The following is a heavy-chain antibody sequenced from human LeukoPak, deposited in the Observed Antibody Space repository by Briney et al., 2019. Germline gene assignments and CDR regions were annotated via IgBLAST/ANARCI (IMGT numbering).Heavy chain of an antibody. CDR1: GYTFTSYG. Sequence: ASVKVSCKASGYTFTSYGISWVRQAPGQGLEWMGGISAYNGNTNYAQKLQGRVTMTTDTSTSTAYMELRSLRSDDTAVYYCARGSDYYYDSSGYLLYYFDYWGQGTLVTVSS. D-gene: IGHD3-22*01. V-gene: IGHV1-18*01. CDR3: ARGSDYYYDSSGYLLYYFDY. CDR2: ISAYNGNT. J-gene: IGHJ4*02.